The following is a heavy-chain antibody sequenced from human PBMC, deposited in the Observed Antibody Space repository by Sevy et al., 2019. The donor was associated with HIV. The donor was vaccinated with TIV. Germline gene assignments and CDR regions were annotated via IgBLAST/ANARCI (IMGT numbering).Heavy chain of an antibody. J-gene: IGHJ4*02. D-gene: IGHD3-16*01. CDR2: IKSDGSDK. Sequence: GGSLRLSCAASGFTFSAYWMNWVRQAPGKGLEWVANIKSDGSDKHYVDSVEGRCTISRDNAKNSLYLQMNSLRVEDTAVYYCAQETVGRFDSWGQGTLVTVSS. V-gene: IGHV3-7*01. CDR3: AQETVGRFDS. CDR1: GFTFSAYW.